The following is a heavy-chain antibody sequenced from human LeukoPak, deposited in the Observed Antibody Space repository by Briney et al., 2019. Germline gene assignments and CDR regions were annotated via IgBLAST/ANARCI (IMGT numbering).Heavy chain of an antibody. J-gene: IGHJ3*02. Sequence: PGGSLRLSCAASGFTFSSYEMNWVRQAPGKGLEWVSYISSSGSTMYYADSVKGRFTISRDNAKNSLYLQMNSLRAEDTAVYYCAKEGWFDAFDIWGQGTMVTVSS. CDR3: AKEGWFDAFDI. CDR2: ISSSGSTM. V-gene: IGHV3-48*03. CDR1: GFTFSSYE. D-gene: IGHD6-19*01.